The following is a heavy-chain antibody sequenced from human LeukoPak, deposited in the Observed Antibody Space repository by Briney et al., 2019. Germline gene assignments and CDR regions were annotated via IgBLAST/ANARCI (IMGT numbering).Heavy chain of an antibody. J-gene: IGHJ4*02. CDR1: GGSISSGSYY. CDR3: ARDGDIAAAGGYYFDY. D-gene: IGHD6-13*01. Sequence: SETLSLTCTVSGGSISSGSYYWSWIRQPAGKGLEWIGRIYTSGSTNYNPSLKRRVTISVDTSKNQFSLKLSSVTAADTAVYYCARDGDIAAAGGYYFDYWGQGTLVTVSS. CDR2: IYTSGST. V-gene: IGHV4-61*02.